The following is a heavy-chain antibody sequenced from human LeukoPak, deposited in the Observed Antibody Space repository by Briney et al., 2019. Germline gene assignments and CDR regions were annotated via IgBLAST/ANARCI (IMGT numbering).Heavy chain of an antibody. Sequence: GGSLRLSCAASGFTFSSYGMHWVRQAPGKGLEWVAIIWYDGSNKYYADSVKGRFTVSRDNSKNTLYLQMNSLRAEDTAVYYCARDLGIAVAGDYYYYGMDVWGQGTTVTVSS. CDR1: GFTFSSYG. D-gene: IGHD6-19*01. J-gene: IGHJ6*02. V-gene: IGHV3-33*01. CDR2: IWYDGSNK. CDR3: ARDLGIAVAGDYYYYGMDV.